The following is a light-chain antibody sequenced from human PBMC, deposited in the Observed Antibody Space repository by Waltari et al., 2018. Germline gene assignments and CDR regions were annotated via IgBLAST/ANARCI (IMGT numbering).Light chain of an antibody. CDR2: EGT. CDR3: CSYVSNTYV. J-gene: IGLJ1*01. Sequence: DLTQSPSLSVFPGQTATITCPGDALRKQPVPWYQQHPGKAPKLIIFEGTKRPSGVSNRFFASKSGNTASLTISGLQADDEADYHCCSYVSNTYVFGTGTKVTVL. V-gene: IGLV2-23*01. CDR1: ALRKQP.